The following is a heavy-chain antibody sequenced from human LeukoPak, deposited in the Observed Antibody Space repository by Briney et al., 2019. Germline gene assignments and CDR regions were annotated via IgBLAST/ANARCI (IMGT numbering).Heavy chain of an antibody. J-gene: IGHJ5*02. D-gene: IGHD1-1*01. CDR2: INPNSGGT. V-gene: IGHV1-2*02. Sequence: GASVKVSCKASGYTFTGYYMQWVRQAPGQGLEWMGWINPNSGGTNYAQKFQGRVTMTRDTSISTAYMELSRLRSDDTAVYYCAREELEPDTYGGWFDPWGQGTLVTVSS. CDR1: GYTFTGYY. CDR3: AREELEPDTYGGWFDP.